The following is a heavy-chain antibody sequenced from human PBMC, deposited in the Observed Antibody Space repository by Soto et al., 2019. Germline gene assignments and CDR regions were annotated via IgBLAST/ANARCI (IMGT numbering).Heavy chain of an antibody. D-gene: IGHD3-3*02. Sequence: WQTLSLTCAISGDSVSYNSAAWNWIRQSPSRGLEWLGRTYYRSKWFNNYALSVKGRITINPDTSKNQFSLQLNSVTPEDTAVYYCAREGRLAASIFHNWLDPWGQGTLVTVSS. CDR3: AREGRLAASIFHNWLDP. CDR2: TYYRSKWFN. J-gene: IGHJ5*02. CDR1: GDSVSYNSAA. V-gene: IGHV6-1*01.